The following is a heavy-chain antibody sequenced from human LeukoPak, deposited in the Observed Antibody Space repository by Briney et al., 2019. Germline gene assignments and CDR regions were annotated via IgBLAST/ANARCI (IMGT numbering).Heavy chain of an antibody. CDR3: AKTRYYDSSLYYFDY. CDR1: GFTFSSYA. V-gene: IGHV3-23*01. CDR2: ISGSGGST. J-gene: IGHJ4*02. D-gene: IGHD3-22*01. Sequence: GGSLRLSCAASGFTFSSYAISWVRQAPGKGLEWVSAISGSGGSTYYADSVRGRFTISRDNSKNTLYLQMNSLRAEDTAVYYCAKTRYYDSSLYYFDYWGQGTLVTVSS.